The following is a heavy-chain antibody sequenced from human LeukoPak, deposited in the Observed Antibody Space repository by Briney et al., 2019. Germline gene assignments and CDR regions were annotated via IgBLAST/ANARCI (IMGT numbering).Heavy chain of an antibody. CDR3: ARELGGGGLHYFNY. J-gene: IGHJ4*02. D-gene: IGHD3-16*01. Sequence: GGSLRLSCAGSGFTVSTNFMSWVRQAPGKGLEWVSTLYNDAFGSTTYYADSVTGRFTISRDNSQNTLFLQMSSLTAEDTAMYYCARELGGGGLHYFNYWGRGTLVTVSS. CDR1: GFTVSTNF. V-gene: IGHV3-53*01. CDR2: LYNDAFGSTT.